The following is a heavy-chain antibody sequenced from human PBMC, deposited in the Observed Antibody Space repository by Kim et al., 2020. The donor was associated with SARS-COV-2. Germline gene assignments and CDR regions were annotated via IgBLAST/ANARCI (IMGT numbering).Heavy chain of an antibody. Sequence: TGNPTYAQGFTGRFVFSLDTSVSTAYLQISSLKAEDTAVYYCARGVPDYWGQGTLVTVSS. CDR2: TGNP. V-gene: IGHV7-4-1*02. J-gene: IGHJ4*02. CDR3: ARGVPDY.